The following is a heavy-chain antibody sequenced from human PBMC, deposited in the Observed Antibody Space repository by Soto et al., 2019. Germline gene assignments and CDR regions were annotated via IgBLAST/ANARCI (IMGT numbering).Heavy chain of an antibody. J-gene: IGHJ3*02. Sequence: EVQLLESGGGLVQPGGSLRLSCAASGFTFSSYAMSWVRQAPGKGLEWVSAISGSGGSTYYADSVKGRFTISRDNYKNTLYLQMNSLRAEDTAVYYCAKVIVVVVAATPNAFDIWGKGTMVTVSS. CDR2: ISGSGGST. V-gene: IGHV3-23*01. D-gene: IGHD2-15*01. CDR3: AKVIVVVVAATPNAFDI. CDR1: GFTFSSYA.